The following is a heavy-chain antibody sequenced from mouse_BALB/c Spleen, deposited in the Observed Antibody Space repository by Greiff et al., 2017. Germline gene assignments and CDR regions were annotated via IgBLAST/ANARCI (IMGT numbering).Heavy chain of an antibody. CDR2: ISSGGGST. J-gene: IGHJ3*01. CDR1: GFAFSSYD. D-gene: IGHD2-1*01. CDR3: ARHGNYPFAY. V-gene: IGHV5-12-1*01. Sequence: EVMLVESGGGLVKPGGSLKLSCAASGFAFSSYDMSWVRQTPEKRLEWVAYISSGGGSTYYPDTVKGRFTISRDNAKNTLYLQMSSLKSEDTAMYYCARHGNYPFAYWGQGTLVTVSA.